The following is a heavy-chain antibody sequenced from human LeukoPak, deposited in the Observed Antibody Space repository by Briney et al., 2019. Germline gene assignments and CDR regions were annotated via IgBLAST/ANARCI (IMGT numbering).Heavy chain of an antibody. CDR1: GFTFSSYS. Sequence: GGSLRLSCAASGFTFSSYSMNWVRQAPGKGLEWVSSSSSSSSYIYYADSVKGRFTISRDNAKNTLYPQMNSLRAEDTAVYYCARDLVGATPTWGQGTLVTVSS. CDR2: SSSSSSYI. D-gene: IGHD1-26*01. J-gene: IGHJ5*02. V-gene: IGHV3-21*01. CDR3: ARDLVGATPT.